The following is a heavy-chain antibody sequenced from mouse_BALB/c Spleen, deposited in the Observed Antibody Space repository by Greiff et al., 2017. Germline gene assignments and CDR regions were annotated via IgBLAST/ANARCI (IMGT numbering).Heavy chain of an antibody. CDR2: ISSGGSYT. D-gene: IGHD4-1*01. CDR3: ARQGTGTRWYFDV. V-gene: IGHV5-6*01. Sequence: EVQGVESGGDLVKPGGSLKLSCAASGFTFSSYGMSWVRQTPDKRLEWVATISSGGSYTYYPDSVKGRFTISRDNAKNTLYLQMSSLKSEDTAMYYCARQGTGTRWYFDVWGAGTTVTVSS. CDR1: GFTFSSYG. J-gene: IGHJ1*01.